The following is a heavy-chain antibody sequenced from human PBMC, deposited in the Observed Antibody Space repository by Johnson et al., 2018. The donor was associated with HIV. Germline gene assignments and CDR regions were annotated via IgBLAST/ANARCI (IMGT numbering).Heavy chain of an antibody. J-gene: IGHJ3*02. Sequence: VQLVESGGGLIQPGGSLRLSCAASGFTVSSNYMSWVRQAPGKGLEWVSLIYSGGSTYYADSVKGRFTISRDNSKNTLYLQMNGLRAEDTAIYFCARDDRPDGFDIWGQGTMVTVSS. V-gene: IGHV3-66*03. CDR3: ARDDRPDGFDI. CDR1: GFTVSSNY. CDR2: IYSGGST.